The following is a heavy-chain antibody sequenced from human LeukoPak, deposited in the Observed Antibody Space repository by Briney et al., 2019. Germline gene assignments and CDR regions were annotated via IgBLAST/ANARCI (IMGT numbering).Heavy chain of an antibody. CDR2: IYYSGST. J-gene: IGHJ6*03. CDR1: GGSISSYY. D-gene: IGHD3-16*01. CDR3: ARDLGKGYYYMDV. Sequence: SETLSLTCTVSGGSISSYYWSWIRQPPGKGLEWIGYIYYSGSTNYNPSLKSRVTISVDTSKNQFSLKLSSVTAADTAVYYCARDLGKGYYYMDVWGKGTTVTVSS. V-gene: IGHV4-59*01.